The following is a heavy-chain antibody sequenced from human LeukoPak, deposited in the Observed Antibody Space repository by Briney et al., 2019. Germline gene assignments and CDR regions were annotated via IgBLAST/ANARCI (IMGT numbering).Heavy chain of an antibody. CDR1: GFTFSSYA. V-gene: IGHV3-30*01. D-gene: IGHD4-23*01. J-gene: IGHJ3*02. CDR2: ISYDGSNK. CDR3: ASMTTVVTDAFDI. Sequence: GGSLRLSCAASGFTFSSYAMHWVRQAPGKGLEWVAVISYDGSNKYYADSVKGRFTISRDNSKNTLYLQMNSLRAEVTAVYYCASMTTVVTDAFDIWGQGTMVTVSS.